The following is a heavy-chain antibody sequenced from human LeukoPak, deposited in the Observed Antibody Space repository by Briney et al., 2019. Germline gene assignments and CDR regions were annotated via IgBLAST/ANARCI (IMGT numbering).Heavy chain of an antibody. CDR2: IYPGDSDT. Sequence: GDSVEDPGEGVGYSFKAYWIGWARQMPGKGLECMGIIYPGDSDTRYSPSFQGQVTISVDKSISTTYLQWSSLKASDTAMYYCARSGYSGYGMDVWGKGTTVTVSS. CDR3: ARSGYSGYGMDV. D-gene: IGHD5-12*01. J-gene: IGHJ6*04. CDR1: GYSFKAYW. V-gene: IGHV5-51*01.